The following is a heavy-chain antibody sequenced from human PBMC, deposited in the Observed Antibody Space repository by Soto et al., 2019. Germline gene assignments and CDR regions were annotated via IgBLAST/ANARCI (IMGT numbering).Heavy chain of an antibody. CDR2: ITGSGDST. CDR3: ATESIKLGSSSWFEFDY. D-gene: IGHD6-13*01. V-gene: IGHV3-23*01. Sequence: GGSLRLSCAASGFTFTSYAMSWVRQAPGKGLEWVSVITGSGDSTYYADSVKGRFTISRDNSKNTLYLQMNSLRAEDTAVYYCATESIKLGSSSWFEFDYWGQGTLVTVSS. CDR1: GFTFTSYA. J-gene: IGHJ4*02.